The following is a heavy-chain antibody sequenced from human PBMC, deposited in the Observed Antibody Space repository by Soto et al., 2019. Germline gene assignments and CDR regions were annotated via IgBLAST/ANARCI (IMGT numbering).Heavy chain of an antibody. CDR1: GYTFTSYG. V-gene: IGHV1-18*04. Sequence: QVQLVQSGAEVKKPGASVKVSCKASGYTFTSYGISCVRQAPGQGLEWMGWISAYNGNTNYAQKLQGRVTMTTDTSTSTAYMELRSLRSDDTAVYYCARDPAQDGDSTDGMDVWGQGTTVTVSS. D-gene: IGHD4-17*01. J-gene: IGHJ6*02. CDR3: ARDPAQDGDSTDGMDV. CDR2: ISAYNGNT.